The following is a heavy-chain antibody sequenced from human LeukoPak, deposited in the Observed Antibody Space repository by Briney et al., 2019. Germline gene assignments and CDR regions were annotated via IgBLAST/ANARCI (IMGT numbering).Heavy chain of an antibody. CDR1: GGTFTIYT. Sequence: GASVTVSSTASGGTFTIYTISWVRQAPGQGIEWMGRIIPILGIANYAQKFQGRVTITADKSTSTAYMELSSLRSEDTAVYYCAIQLAYCGGDCPDAFDIWGQGTMVTVSS. J-gene: IGHJ3*02. CDR3: AIQLAYCGGDCPDAFDI. CDR2: IIPILGIA. D-gene: IGHD2-21*02. V-gene: IGHV1-69*02.